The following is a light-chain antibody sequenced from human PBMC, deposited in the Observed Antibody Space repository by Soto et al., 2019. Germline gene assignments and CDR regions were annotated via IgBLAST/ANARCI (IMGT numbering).Light chain of an antibody. CDR2: DAS. Sequence: EIVLTQSPGTLSLSPGERATLSCRAIHSVSSNLAWHPQKPGQAPRNLMYDASTSATGIPASFSGSGSGTEFTLTISSLQSEDFAVYYCQQYHNWPITFGQGTGPEI. J-gene: IGKJ5*01. CDR3: QQYHNWPIT. V-gene: IGKV3-15*01. CDR1: HSVSSN.